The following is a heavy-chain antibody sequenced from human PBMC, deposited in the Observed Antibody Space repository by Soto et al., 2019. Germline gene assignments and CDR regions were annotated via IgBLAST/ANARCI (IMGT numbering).Heavy chain of an antibody. CDR1: GGSISSDSYP. CDR3: ARVGTYSYGFVSWFDP. J-gene: IGHJ5*02. D-gene: IGHD5-18*01. Sequence: PSETLSLTCAVSGGSISSDSYPWSWIRQPPGKGLEWIGYIYHSGTTYYKSSLKSRVTISVDRSKNQFSLKLSSVTAADTAAYYCARVGTYSYGFVSWFDPWGQGTLVTVSS. CDR2: IYHSGTT. V-gene: IGHV4-30-2*01.